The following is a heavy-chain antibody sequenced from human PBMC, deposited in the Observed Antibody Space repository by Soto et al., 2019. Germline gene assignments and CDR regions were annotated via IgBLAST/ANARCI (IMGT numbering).Heavy chain of an antibody. CDR3: ARDQGLVAKMGWFFFDY. Sequence: QVQLVQSGAEVKKPGSSVKVSCKASGGTFSSYTISWVRQAPGQGLEWMGRIIPILGIANYAQKFQGRVTITADKSTSTAYMELSSLRSEDTAVYYCARDQGLVAKMGWFFFDYWGQGTLVTVSS. D-gene: IGHD5-12*01. J-gene: IGHJ4*02. CDR2: IIPILGIA. CDR1: GGTFSSYT. V-gene: IGHV1-69*08.